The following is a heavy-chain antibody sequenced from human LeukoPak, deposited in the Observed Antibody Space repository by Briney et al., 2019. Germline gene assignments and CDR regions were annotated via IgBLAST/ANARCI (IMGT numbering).Heavy chain of an antibody. J-gene: IGHJ4*02. CDR3: AGLVGRYSSGLYYYYFDY. D-gene: IGHD3-22*01. V-gene: IGHV4-4*02. CDR2: MYLSGST. Sequence: SETLSLTCTVSGDSINSLDLWSWVRQPPGKGLEWIGEMYLSGSTHSNPSVKSRVTISIDKSKNQFFLNLSSVTAADTAVYYCAGLVGRYSSGLYYYYFDYWGQGTLVTVSS. CDR1: GDSINSLDL.